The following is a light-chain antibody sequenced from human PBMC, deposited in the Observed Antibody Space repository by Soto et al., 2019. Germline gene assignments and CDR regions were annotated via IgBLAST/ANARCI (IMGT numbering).Light chain of an antibody. J-gene: IGKJ4*01. V-gene: IGKV1-33*01. CDR3: QQYDDPALT. CDR2: DAS. Sequence: DIQMTQSPSSLSASVGDRVTMTCQASQNINTYLNWYQQRPGQAPKLLIYDASILEPGVPSRFSGSGAGKEFTFTIDSLQPEDIATYYCQQYDDPALTFGGGTKVE. CDR1: QNINTY.